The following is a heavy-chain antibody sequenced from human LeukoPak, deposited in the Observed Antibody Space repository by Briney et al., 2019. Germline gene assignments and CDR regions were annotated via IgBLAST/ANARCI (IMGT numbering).Heavy chain of an antibody. V-gene: IGHV3-9*03. Sequence: GGTLRLSCAASGFTFDDYAMHWVRQAPGKGLEWVSGISWNSGSIGYADSVKGRFTISRDNAKNSLYLQMNSLRAEDMALYYCAKAGGIAEPYYFDYWDQGTLVTVSS. CDR1: GFTFDDYA. CDR2: ISWNSGSI. D-gene: IGHD6-13*01. CDR3: AKAGGIAEPYYFDY. J-gene: IGHJ4*02.